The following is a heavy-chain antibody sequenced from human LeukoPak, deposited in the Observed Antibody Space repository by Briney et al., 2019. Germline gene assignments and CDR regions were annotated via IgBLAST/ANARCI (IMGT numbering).Heavy chain of an antibody. CDR3: AREPLGAAAGTVNDAFDI. CDR1: GFTFSSYD. D-gene: IGHD6-13*01. Sequence: GGSLRLSCAASGFTFSSYDMHWVRQATGKGLEWVSAIGTAGDTYYPGSVKGRFTISRENAKNSLYLQMNSLRAGDTAVYYCAREPLGAAAGTVNDAFDIWGQGTMVTVSS. CDR2: IGTAGDT. V-gene: IGHV3-13*01. J-gene: IGHJ3*02.